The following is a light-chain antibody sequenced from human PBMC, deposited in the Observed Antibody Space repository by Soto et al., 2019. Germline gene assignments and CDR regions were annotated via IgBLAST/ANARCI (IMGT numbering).Light chain of an antibody. J-gene: IGKJ2*01. V-gene: IGKV3-20*01. CDR2: GAS. CDR3: QQYGSSPMYT. Sequence: EIVLTQSPGTLSLSPGERATLSCRASQSVSSSYLAWYQQKPGQAPRLLIYGASSRATGIPDRFSGSGSGQDFTLTISRLEPEDFAVYYCQQYGSSPMYTFGQGTKLEI. CDR1: QSVSSSY.